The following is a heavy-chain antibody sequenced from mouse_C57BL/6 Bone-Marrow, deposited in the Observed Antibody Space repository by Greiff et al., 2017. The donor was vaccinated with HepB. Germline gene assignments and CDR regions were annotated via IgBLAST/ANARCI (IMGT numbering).Heavy chain of an antibody. D-gene: IGHD1-1*01. CDR1: GYTFTSYW. CDR2: INPSNGGT. Sequence: QVHVKQPGTELVKPGASVKLSCKASGYTFTSYWMHWVKQRPGQGLEWIGNINPSNGGTNYNEKFKSKATLTVDKSSSTAYMQLSSLTSEDSAVYYCARGPLLLRPGYWGQGTTLTVSS. V-gene: IGHV1-53*01. CDR3: ARGPLLLRPGY. J-gene: IGHJ2*01.